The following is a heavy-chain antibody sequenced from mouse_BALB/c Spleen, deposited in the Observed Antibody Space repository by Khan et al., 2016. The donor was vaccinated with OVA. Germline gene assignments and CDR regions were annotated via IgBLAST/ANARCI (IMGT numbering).Heavy chain of an antibody. D-gene: IGHD1-2*01. Sequence: QVQLKQSGAELARPGASVKLSCKASGYTFTDYYINWVKQRTGQGLEWIGEISPGSGDTYYHERFKGKATLTAAKSSSTAYMQLSSLTSEASAVYFCARRNYFGYTFAYWGQGTLVTVSA. V-gene: IGHV1-77*01. CDR3: ARRNYFGYTFAY. CDR2: ISPGSGDT. J-gene: IGHJ3*01. CDR1: GYTFTDYY.